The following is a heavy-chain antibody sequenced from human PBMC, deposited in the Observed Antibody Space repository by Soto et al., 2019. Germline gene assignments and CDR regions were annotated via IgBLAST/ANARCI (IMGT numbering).Heavy chain of an antibody. J-gene: IGHJ4*02. D-gene: IGHD4-17*01. CDR3: AIADYGDDDY. CDR2: IKAYSGNT. CDR1: GYTFATST. Sequence: QLQLVQSGPEAKKPGASVKVSCKASGYTFATSTISWLRQAPGQGPEWMGWIKAYSGNTNYAQKLQGRFTMTTDTSTSTAYMELRSLTTDDTAIYYCAIADYGDDDYWGQGTLVTVPS. V-gene: IGHV1-18*01.